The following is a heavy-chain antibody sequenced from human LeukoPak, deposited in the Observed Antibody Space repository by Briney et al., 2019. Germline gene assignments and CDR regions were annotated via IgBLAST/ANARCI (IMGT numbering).Heavy chain of an antibody. J-gene: IGHJ3*02. V-gene: IGHV4-38-2*02. CDR3: ARQMVTTSLGAFDI. CDR1: DYSISSGYY. D-gene: IGHD4-17*01. CDR2: IYGSGST. Sequence: SETLSLTCTVSDYSISSGYYWGWIRQPPGKGLEWIGSIYGSGSTYYNPSLKSRVTISVDTSKNQFSLKLSSVTAADTAVYYCARQMVTTSLGAFDIWGQGTMVTVSS.